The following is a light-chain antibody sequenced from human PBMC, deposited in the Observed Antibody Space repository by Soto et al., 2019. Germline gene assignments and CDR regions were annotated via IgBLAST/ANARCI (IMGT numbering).Light chain of an antibody. V-gene: IGKV3-15*01. CDR2: GAS. CDR1: QNISSN. J-gene: IGKJ1*01. CDR3: QQYNNWLWT. Sequence: EIKMTQSPATLSVSPGERATLSCRASQNISSNLAWYQQKPGQAPRLLIDGASTRATGIPARFSGSGSGTEFTLTISSLQSEDFAVYYCQQYNNWLWTFGQGTKVEIK.